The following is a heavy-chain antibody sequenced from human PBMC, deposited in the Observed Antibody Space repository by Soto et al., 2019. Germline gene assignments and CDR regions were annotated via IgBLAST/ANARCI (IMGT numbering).Heavy chain of an antibody. CDR3: ARSGYSYGPFDY. CDR1: GFTVSSTY. D-gene: IGHD5-18*01. V-gene: IGHV3-53*01. J-gene: IGHJ4*02. CDR2: LYSGGST. Sequence: EVQLVESGGGLIQPGGSLRLSCAASGFTVSSTYMSWVRHAPGKGLEWVSVLYSGGSTYYADSVKVRFTISRDNAKNTLYLHMNSLRAEATAVYYCARSGYSYGPFDYWGQGTLVTVSS.